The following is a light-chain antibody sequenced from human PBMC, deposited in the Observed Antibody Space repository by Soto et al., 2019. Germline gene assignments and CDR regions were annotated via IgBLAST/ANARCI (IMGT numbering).Light chain of an antibody. CDR2: DAS. Sequence: EILLTQSPATLSLSPVERATLSCRASQSVSSYLAWYQQKPGQAPRLLIYDASNRATGIPARFSGSGSGTDFTLTISSLEPEDFAVYYCQQRSNWPPTFGQGTKVDIK. CDR1: QSVSSY. J-gene: IGKJ1*01. CDR3: QQRSNWPPT. V-gene: IGKV3-11*01.